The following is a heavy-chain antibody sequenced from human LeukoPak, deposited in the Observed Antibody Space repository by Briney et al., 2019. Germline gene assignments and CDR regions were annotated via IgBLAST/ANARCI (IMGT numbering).Heavy chain of an antibody. D-gene: IGHD4-17*01. CDR3: ARAYGKYRLYWYFDL. CDR2: INWNGGST. J-gene: IGHJ2*01. V-gene: IGHV3-20*04. Sequence: PGGSLRLSCAASGFTFDDYGMSWVRQVPGKGLEWVSGINWNGGSTGFADSVKGRFTISRDNAKKSLYLQMNSLRAEDTALFYCARAYGKYRLYWYFDLGGRDTLVTVSS. CDR1: GFTFDDYG.